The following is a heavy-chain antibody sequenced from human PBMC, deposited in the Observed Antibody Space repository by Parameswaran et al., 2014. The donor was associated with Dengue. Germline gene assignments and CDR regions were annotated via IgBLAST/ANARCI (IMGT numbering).Heavy chain of an antibody. D-gene: IGHD1-26*01. CDR2: ISSSSSYT. Sequence: VRQMPGKGVEWVSYISSSSSYTNYADSVKGRFTISRDNAKNSLYLQMNSLRAEDTAVYYCARVRSGSYGWGFDYWGQGTLVTVSS. J-gene: IGHJ4*02. V-gene: IGHV3-11*05. CDR3: ARVRSGSYGWGFDY.